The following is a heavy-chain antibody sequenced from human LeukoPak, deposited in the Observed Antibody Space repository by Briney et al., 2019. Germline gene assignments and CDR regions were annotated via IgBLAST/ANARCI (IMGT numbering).Heavy chain of an antibody. J-gene: IGHJ4*02. Sequence: GGSLRLSCTASGFTFSSYGMHWVRQAPGKGLEWVAVIWYDGSNKYYADSVKGRFTISRDNSKNTLYLQMNSLRAEDTAVYYCARGVPYCSGGSCYWPGFDFDYWGQGTLVIVSS. CDR1: GFTFSSYG. CDR2: IWYDGSNK. CDR3: ARGVPYCSGGSCYWPGFDFDY. V-gene: IGHV3-33*01. D-gene: IGHD2-15*01.